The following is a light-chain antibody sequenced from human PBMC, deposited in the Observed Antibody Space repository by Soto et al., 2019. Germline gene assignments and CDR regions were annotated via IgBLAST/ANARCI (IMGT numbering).Light chain of an antibody. Sequence: QLVLTQSRSASASLGASVNLTCTLNRGLSSNTIAWLQQQPEKGRRYLMNLNSDGSHSRGDGIPDRFSGSSSGAERYLTISSLQSEEEADYYCQTWGSAKGVFGGGTKLTVL. CDR2: LNSDGSH. J-gene: IGLJ3*02. CDR3: QTWGSAKGV. CDR1: RGLSSNT. V-gene: IGLV4-69*01.